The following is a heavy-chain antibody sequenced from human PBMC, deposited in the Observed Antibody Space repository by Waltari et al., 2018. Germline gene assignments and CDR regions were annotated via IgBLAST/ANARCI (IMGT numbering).Heavy chain of an antibody. CDR1: GGTFSSYA. CDR3: ARSPMGVVVVAAAAWL. CDR2: IIPIFGTA. J-gene: IGHJ4*02. D-gene: IGHD2-15*01. V-gene: IGHV1-69*13. Sequence: QVQLVQSGAEVKKPGSSVKVSCTPSGGTFSSYAINWVRQAPGQGLEWMGGIIPIFGTANYAQKFQGRVTITADESTSTAYMELSSLRSEDTAVYYCARSPMGVVVVAAAAWLWGQGTLVTVSS.